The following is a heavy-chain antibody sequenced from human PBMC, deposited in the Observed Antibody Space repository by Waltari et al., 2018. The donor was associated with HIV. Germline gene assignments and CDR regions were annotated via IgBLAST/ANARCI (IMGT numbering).Heavy chain of an antibody. CDR3: ARAFMIRGTGAFDI. V-gene: IGHV3-48*03. D-gene: IGHD3-10*01. Sequence: EVQVVESGGGLVQPGGSLRLSCAASGFTFSSYEMNWVRQAPGKGLEWVSYISSSGSTIYFADSVKGRFTMSSDNAKNSLYLRMNSLRAEDTAVYYCARAFMIRGTGAFDIWGQGTMVTVSS. J-gene: IGHJ3*02. CDR1: GFTFSSYE. CDR2: ISSSGSTI.